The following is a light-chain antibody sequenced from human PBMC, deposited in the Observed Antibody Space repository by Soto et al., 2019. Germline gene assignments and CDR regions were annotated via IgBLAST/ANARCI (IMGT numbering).Light chain of an antibody. CDR3: YSYACSYTSGVV. V-gene: IGLV2-11*01. J-gene: IGLJ2*01. CDR2: DVS. CDR1: SSDVGGYNY. Sequence: QSVLTQPRSVSGSPGQSVTISCTGTSSDVGGYNYVSWYQQHPGKAPKLMIYDVSKRPSGVPDRFSGSKSGNTASLTISGLQAEDEDDYYYYSYACSYTSGVVFGGGTKLTVL.